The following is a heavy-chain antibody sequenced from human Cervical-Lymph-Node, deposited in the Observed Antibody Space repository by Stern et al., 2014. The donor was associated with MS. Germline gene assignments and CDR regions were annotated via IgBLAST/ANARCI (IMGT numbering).Heavy chain of an antibody. CDR1: GFTFSTYT. CDR2: ISYDGSDK. V-gene: IGHV3-30-3*01. D-gene: IGHD2-8*01. Sequence: VQLVQSGGGVVQPGRSLRLSCAASGFTFSTYTIHWVRQAPGKGLEWVALISYDGSDKYYADSVKGRFTLSRDNSKNTLYLQMNSLRTEDTAVYYCARINGYFDCWGQGTLVTVSS. J-gene: IGHJ4*02. CDR3: ARINGYFDC.